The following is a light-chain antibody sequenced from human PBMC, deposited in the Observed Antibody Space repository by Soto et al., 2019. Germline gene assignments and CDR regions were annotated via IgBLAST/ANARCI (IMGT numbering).Light chain of an antibody. Sequence: QSALTQPPSASGSPGQSVTISCTGTSSDVGGHNYVSWYQHHPGKAPKVMIYEVNKRPSGVPDRFSGSKSGYTASLTVSGLQVEDEADYYCSSFVGPNNFVFGTGTKLTVL. CDR2: EVN. V-gene: IGLV2-8*01. J-gene: IGLJ1*01. CDR1: SSDVGGHNY. CDR3: SSFVGPNNFV.